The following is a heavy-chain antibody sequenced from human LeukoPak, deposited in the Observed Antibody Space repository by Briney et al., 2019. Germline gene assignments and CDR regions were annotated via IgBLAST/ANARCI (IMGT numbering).Heavy chain of an antibody. D-gene: IGHD6-13*01. V-gene: IGHV4-59*01. CDR2: IYYSGST. CDR3: ARASPSLYYYFDY. CDR1: GGSISSYY. J-gene: IGHJ4*02. Sequence: SETLSLTCTVSGGSISSYYWSWIRQPPGKGLEWVGYIYYSGSTNYNPSLKSRVTISVDTSKNQFSLKLSSVTAADTAVYYCARASPSLYYYFDYWGQGTLVTVSS.